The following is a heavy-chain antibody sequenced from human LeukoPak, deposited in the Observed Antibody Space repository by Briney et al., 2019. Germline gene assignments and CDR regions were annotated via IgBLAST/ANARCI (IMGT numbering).Heavy chain of an antibody. J-gene: IGHJ3*02. Sequence: ASVKVSCKASGYTFTIHDINWVRQATGQGLEWIGWMNPNSGNTGYAQKFQGRVTMTRNTSISTAYMELSSLRSEDTAVYYCARGIRKVLPSAFDIWSQGTTVTVSS. D-gene: IGHD2-8*02. CDR3: ARGIRKVLPSAFDI. CDR1: GYTFTIHD. CDR2: MNPNSGNT. V-gene: IGHV1-8*01.